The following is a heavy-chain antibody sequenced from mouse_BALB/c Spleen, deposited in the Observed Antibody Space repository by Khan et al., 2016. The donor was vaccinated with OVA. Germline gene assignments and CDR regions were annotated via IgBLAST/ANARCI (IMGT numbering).Heavy chain of an antibody. Sequence: QIQLVQSGAELARPGASVKMSCKASGYTFTTYTIHWVKQRPGQGLEWIGYIIPSTDYTTYNQKFKDKATLTADKSSSKAYMQLSSLTSVDSAVYYCSKEGAYFRSDGWFAYWGQGALVTFTA. CDR3: SKEGAYFRSDGWFAY. V-gene: IGHV1-4*01. CDR1: GYTFTTYT. CDR2: IIPSTDYT. J-gene: IGHJ3*01. D-gene: IGHD2-14*01.